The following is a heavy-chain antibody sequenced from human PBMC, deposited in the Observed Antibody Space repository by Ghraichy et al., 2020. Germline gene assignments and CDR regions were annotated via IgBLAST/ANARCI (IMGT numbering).Heavy chain of an antibody. Sequence: GGSLRLSCAASGFPFSSYAMTWVRQAPGKGLEWVSSISGSGDNTYNADSVKGRFTISRDNSKNTLFLQMKSLRAEDSAVYYCAKEQLGEGTYYFDYWGQGTLVTVSS. D-gene: IGHD1-1*01. CDR3: AKEQLGEGTYYFDY. J-gene: IGHJ4*02. V-gene: IGHV3-23*01. CDR1: GFPFSSYA. CDR2: ISGSGDNT.